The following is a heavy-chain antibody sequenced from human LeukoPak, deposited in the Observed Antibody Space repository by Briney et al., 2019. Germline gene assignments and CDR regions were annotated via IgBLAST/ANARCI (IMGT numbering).Heavy chain of an antibody. CDR2: MNPNSGNT. D-gene: IGHD4-11*01. CDR3: ARGGASYSAYYYYYYMDV. CDR1: GCTFTSYD. J-gene: IGHJ6*03. V-gene: IGHV1-8*01. Sequence: ASVKVSCKASGCTFTSYDINWVRQATGQGLEWMGWMNPNSGNTGYAQKFQGRVTMTRNTSISTAYMELSSLRSEDTAVYYCARGGASYSAYYYYYYMDVWGKGTTVTVSS.